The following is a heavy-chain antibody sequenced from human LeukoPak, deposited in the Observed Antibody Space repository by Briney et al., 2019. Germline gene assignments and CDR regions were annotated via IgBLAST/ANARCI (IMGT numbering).Heavy chain of an antibody. CDR1: GGTFSSYA. CDR2: IIPIFGTA. D-gene: IGHD3-22*01. V-gene: IGHV1-69*01. Sequence: SSVKVSCKASGGTFSSYAISWVLQAPGQGLEWMGGIIPIFGTANYAQKFQGRVTITADESTSTAYMELSSLRSEDTAVYYCARLNYYDSSGYYYVDGIDYWGQGTLVTVSS. J-gene: IGHJ4*02. CDR3: ARLNYYDSSGYYYVDGIDY.